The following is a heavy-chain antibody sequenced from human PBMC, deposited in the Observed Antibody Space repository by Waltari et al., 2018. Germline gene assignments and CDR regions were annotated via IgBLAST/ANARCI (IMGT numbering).Heavy chain of an antibody. Sequence: QVQLVQSGAEVKKPGSSVKVSCKASGGPFSSYAISWVRQAPGQGLEWMGGIIPIFGTANYAQKFQGRVTITADESTSTAYMELSSLRSEDTAVYYCARVSRAGTPEYYYYYYGMDVWGQGTTVTVSS. V-gene: IGHV1-69*01. D-gene: IGHD6-19*01. CDR1: GGPFSSYA. CDR2: IIPIFGTA. CDR3: ARVSRAGTPEYYYYYYGMDV. J-gene: IGHJ6*02.